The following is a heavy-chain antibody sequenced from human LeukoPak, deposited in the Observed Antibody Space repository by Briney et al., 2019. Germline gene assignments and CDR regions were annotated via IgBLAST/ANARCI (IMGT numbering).Heavy chain of an antibody. J-gene: IGHJ4*02. V-gene: IGHV3-23*01. D-gene: IGHD1-26*01. CDR2: ISGGGGST. CDR3: AKGGKWDVTPFDY. Sequence: AGGSLRLSCAASGFTFSNYMMHWVRHAPGKGLEWVSTISGGGGSTYYADSVKGRFTISRDNSKNTLYLQVNSLRAEDTAVYYCAKGGKWDVTPFDYWGQGTLVTVSS. CDR1: GFTFSNYM.